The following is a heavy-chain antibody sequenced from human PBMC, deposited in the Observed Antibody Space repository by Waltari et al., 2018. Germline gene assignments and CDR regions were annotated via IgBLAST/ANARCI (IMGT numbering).Heavy chain of an antibody. Sequence: QVQLVQSGSELKKPGASVEVSCTASGYTFSDYALHWGRQAPGKGPEWMGWINTNTGNPTYAQDFTGLFVFSLDASVSTAYLLITGLKADDTAVYYCARLRASLTGFGPYGLDVWGQGTKVTVSS. V-gene: IGHV7-4-1*02. CDR3: ARLRASLTGFGPYGLDV. D-gene: IGHD3-9*01. CDR2: INTNTGNP. CDR1: GYTFSDYA. J-gene: IGHJ6*02.